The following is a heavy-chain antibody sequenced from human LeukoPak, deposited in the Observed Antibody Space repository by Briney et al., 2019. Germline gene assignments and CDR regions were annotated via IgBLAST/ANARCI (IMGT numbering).Heavy chain of an antibody. CDR2: IGSDNKP. J-gene: IGHJ4*02. D-gene: IGHD1-26*01. CDR1: GFTFSAYA. Sequence: GGSLRLSCEASGFTFSAYAMTWVRQAPGKGLEWVSSIGSDNKPHYSESVKGRFAISRDNSKNTLYLQMNSLRAEDTAVYYCARDHILYSGSFPLGYWGQGTLVTVSS. V-gene: IGHV3-23*05. CDR3: ARDHILYSGSFPLGY.